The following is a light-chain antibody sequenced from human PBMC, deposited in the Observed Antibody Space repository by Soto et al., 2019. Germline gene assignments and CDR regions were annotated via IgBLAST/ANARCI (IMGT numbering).Light chain of an antibody. CDR1: QSVGTY. Sequence: EIVLTQSPATLSLSPGERATLSCRASQSVGTYFAWHQQKPGQAPRLLIYDSSNRATGIPARFSGSGSGTDFTLTISSLEPEDFAVYYCQQRSDSPSTFGGGTKVEIK. CDR3: QQRSDSPST. V-gene: IGKV3-11*01. CDR2: DSS. J-gene: IGKJ4*01.